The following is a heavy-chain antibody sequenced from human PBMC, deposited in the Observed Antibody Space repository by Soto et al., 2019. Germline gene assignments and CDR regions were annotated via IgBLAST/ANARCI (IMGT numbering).Heavy chain of an antibody. CDR3: ASFKGMDIVATMARADA. CDR1: GGSFSGYY. J-gene: IGHJ6*02. Sequence: SETLSLTCAVYGGSFSGYYWSWIRQPPGKGLEWIGEINHSGSTNYNPSLKSRVTISVDTSKNQFSLKLSSVTAADTAVYYCASFKGMDIVATMARADAWGQGTTVTVSS. D-gene: IGHD5-12*01. CDR2: INHSGST. V-gene: IGHV4-34*01.